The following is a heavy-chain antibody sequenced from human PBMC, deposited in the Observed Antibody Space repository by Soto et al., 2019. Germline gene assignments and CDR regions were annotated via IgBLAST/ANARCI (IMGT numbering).Heavy chain of an antibody. Sequence: QVQLQQWGAGLLKPSETLSLTCAVYGGSFSGYYWSWIRQPPGKGLEWIGEINHSGTTNYNPSLKSRVTKSVDTSKNQFTLKVSSVTAADTAVYYCARGTLLSPGTMDSAYYFDYWGQGTLVTVSS. V-gene: IGHV4-34*01. CDR2: INHSGTT. CDR1: GGSFSGYY. J-gene: IGHJ4*02. D-gene: IGHD1-7*01. CDR3: ARGTLLSPGTMDSAYYFDY.